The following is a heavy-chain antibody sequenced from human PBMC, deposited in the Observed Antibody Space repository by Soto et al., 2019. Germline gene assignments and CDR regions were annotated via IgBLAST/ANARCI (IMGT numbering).Heavy chain of an antibody. V-gene: IGHV3-9*01. CDR3: AKDTCSSTSCRLS. CDR2: ISWNSGSI. Sequence: EVQLVESGGGLVQPGRSLRLSCAASGFTFDDYAMHWVRQAPGKGLEWVSGISWNSGSIGYADSVKGRFTNSRDNAKNSLYLQMNSLRAEDTALYYCAKDTCSSTSCRLSGGQGTMVTVSS. CDR1: GFTFDDYA. D-gene: IGHD2-2*01. J-gene: IGHJ3*01.